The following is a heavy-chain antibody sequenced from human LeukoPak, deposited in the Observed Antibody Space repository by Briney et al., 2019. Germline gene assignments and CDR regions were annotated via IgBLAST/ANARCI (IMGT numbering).Heavy chain of an antibody. V-gene: IGHV4-34*01. Sequence: SETLSLTCAVYGGSFSGYYWSWIRQPPGKGLEWIGEINHSGSTNYNPSLKSRVTISVDTSKNQFPLKLSSVTAADTAVYYCAGVANIVVVPAAPFHYYYGMDVWGQGTTVTVSS. D-gene: IGHD2-2*01. J-gene: IGHJ6*02. CDR1: GGSFSGYY. CDR2: INHSGST. CDR3: AGVANIVVVPAAPFHYYYGMDV.